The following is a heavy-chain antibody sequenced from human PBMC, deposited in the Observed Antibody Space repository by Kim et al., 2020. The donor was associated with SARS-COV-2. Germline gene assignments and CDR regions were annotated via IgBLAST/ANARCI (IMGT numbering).Heavy chain of an antibody. D-gene: IGHD5-12*01. Sequence: SETLSLTCTVSGGSISSYYWNWIRQPPGKGLEWIGYIYDSGSTNYNPSPKSRVTISVDTTKNQFSLKLSSVTAADTAVYYFARSRYRRWFDPWGQGTLVTVSS. V-gene: IGHV4-59*01. CDR1: GGSISSYY. J-gene: IGHJ5*02. CDR3: ARSRYRRWFDP. CDR2: IYDSGST.